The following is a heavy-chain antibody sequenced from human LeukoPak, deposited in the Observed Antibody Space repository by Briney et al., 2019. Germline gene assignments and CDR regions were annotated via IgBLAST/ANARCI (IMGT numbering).Heavy chain of an antibody. V-gene: IGHV3-53*01. CDR1: GFTVSSNY. Sequence: GGSLRLSCATSGFTVSSNYMSWVRQAPGKGLEWVSVIYSGGSTYYADSVKGRFTISRDNSKNTLYLQMNSLRAEDTAVYYCFIAVAGTAFSPLHYWGQGTLVTVSS. J-gene: IGHJ4*02. D-gene: IGHD6-19*01. CDR3: FIAVAGTAFSPLHY. CDR2: IYSGGST.